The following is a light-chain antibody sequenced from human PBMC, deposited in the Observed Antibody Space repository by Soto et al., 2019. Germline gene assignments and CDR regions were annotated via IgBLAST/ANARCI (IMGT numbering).Light chain of an antibody. J-gene: IGKJ5*01. CDR3: QQRSNWPT. V-gene: IGKV3-11*01. CDR2: DAS. Sequence: EIVLTQSPATLSLSPGERATLSCRASQSISFYLTWYQHKPGQAPRLLIYDASNRATGIPARFSGSGYGTDFTHTISSLEPEDFAVYYCQQRSNWPTFGQGTRLEIK. CDR1: QSISFY.